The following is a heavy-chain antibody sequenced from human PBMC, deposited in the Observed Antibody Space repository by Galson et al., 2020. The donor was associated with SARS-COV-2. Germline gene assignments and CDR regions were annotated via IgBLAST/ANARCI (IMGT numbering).Heavy chain of an antibody. D-gene: IGHD3-10*01. Sequence: GGSLRLSCAASGFTFSDHAMHWVRQAPGKGLEWVAQIFFDGSEKYYGDSVRGRFTISRDSSKNTVYLQMNNLRVDDTAVYYCAREQVTMLSSNDAFDIWGPGTLVTVSS. CDR2: IFFDGSEK. J-gene: IGHJ3*02. V-gene: IGHV3-33*01. CDR1: GFTFSDHA. CDR3: AREQVTMLSSNDAFDI.